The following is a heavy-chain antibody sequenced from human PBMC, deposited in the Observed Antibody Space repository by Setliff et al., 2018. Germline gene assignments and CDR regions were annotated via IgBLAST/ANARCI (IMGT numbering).Heavy chain of an antibody. D-gene: IGHD3-3*01. CDR2: IIPIFGTA. J-gene: IGHJ4*02. CDR3: ARENTAKNFWGEESDY. Sequence: SVKVSCKASGGTFSSYAISWVRQAPGQGLEWMGGIIPIFGTANYAQKFQGRVTITADESTNTVYMQLNSLRFEDRAVYYCARENTAKNFWGEESDYWGQGTLVTVSS. CDR1: GGTFSSYA. V-gene: IGHV1-69*13.